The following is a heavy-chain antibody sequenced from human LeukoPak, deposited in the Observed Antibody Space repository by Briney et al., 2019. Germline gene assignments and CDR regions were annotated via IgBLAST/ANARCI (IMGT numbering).Heavy chain of an antibody. D-gene: IGHD6-13*01. CDR2: ISYDGSNK. J-gene: IGHJ4*02. Sequence: GGSLRLSCAASGFTFSSYAMHWVRQAPGKGLEWVAVISYDGSNKYYADSVKGRFTISRENAEDSLYLQMDSLRAGDTAVYYCVRGGIAAAFDYWGQGTLLTVSS. CDR3: VRGGIAAAFDY. V-gene: IGHV3-30*14. CDR1: GFTFSSYA.